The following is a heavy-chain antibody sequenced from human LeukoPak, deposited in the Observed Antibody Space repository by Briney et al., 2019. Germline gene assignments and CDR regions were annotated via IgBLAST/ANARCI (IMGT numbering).Heavy chain of an antibody. J-gene: IGHJ6*03. Sequence: PGGPLRLSCAASGFTFDDYGMSWVRHAPGKGLEWVSGINWNGGSTVYADSVKGRFTISRDNAKNSLYLQMNSLRAEVTALYYCARADSSSSWYEGYYYYYYMDVWGKGTTVTVSS. CDR2: INWNGGST. D-gene: IGHD6-13*01. V-gene: IGHV3-20*04. CDR3: ARADSSSSWYEGYYYYYYMDV. CDR1: GFTFDDYG.